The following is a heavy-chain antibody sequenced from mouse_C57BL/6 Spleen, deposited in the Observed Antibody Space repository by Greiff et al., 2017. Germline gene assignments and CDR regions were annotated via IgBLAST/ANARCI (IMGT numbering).Heavy chain of an antibody. CDR3: ARWEVGYYYAMDY. D-gene: IGHD4-1*01. V-gene: IGHV1-69*01. J-gene: IGHJ4*01. Sequence: QVQLQQPGAELVMPGASVKLSCKASGYTFTSYWMHWVKQRPGQGLEWIGEIDPSDSYTNYNQKFKGKSTLTVDKSYSTAYMQRSSLTSEDSAVYYCARWEVGYYYAMDYWGQGTSVTVSS. CDR2: IDPSDSYT. CDR1: GYTFTSYW.